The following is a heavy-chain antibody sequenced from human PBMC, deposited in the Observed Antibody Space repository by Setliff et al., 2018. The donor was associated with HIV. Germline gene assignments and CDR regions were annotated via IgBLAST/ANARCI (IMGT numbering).Heavy chain of an antibody. V-gene: IGHV4-30-4*01. D-gene: IGHD3-10*01. CDR1: GDSISSGNFF. CDR3: ARESMLRGLRHAVDI. Sequence: PSETLSLTCTVSGDSISSGNFFWSWIRQSPGKGLEWIGYVYFSGSATHNPSLKSPVSISVDTSKNQFSLNLSSVTAADTAVYYCARESMLRGLRHAVDIWGQGTMVTVSS. CDR2: VYFSGSA. J-gene: IGHJ3*02.